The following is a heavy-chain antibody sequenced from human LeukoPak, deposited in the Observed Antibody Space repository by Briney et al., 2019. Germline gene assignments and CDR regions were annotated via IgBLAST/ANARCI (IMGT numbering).Heavy chain of an antibody. CDR2: IKYDGSAQ. CDR1: GFTFSAFW. CDR3: ATGVATINDY. D-gene: IGHD5-12*01. V-gene: IGHV3-7*01. J-gene: IGHJ4*02. Sequence: GGSLRLSCAASGFTFSAFWMSWLRQAPGKGLEWVAHIKYDGSAQHYVDSVKGRCTISRDNAKNSVSLQMYSLRVEDTAVYYCATGVATINDYWGQGTLVTVSS.